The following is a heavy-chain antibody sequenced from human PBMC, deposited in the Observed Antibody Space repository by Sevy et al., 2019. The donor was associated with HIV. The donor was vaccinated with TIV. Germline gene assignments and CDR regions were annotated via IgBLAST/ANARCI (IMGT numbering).Heavy chain of an antibody. CDR1: GYTFTSYR. CDR2: ISAHNGDT. CDR3: ARAYCSGGRCYSLAY. V-gene: IGHV1-18*01. J-gene: IGHJ4*02. D-gene: IGHD2-15*01. Sequence: ASVKVSCKASGYTFTSYRIHWVRQAPGQGLESMGWISAHNGDTNYAQKFQGRVTMITDTSTTTAYMDLRSLRSDDTALYYCARAYCSGGRCYSLAYWGQGTLVTVSS.